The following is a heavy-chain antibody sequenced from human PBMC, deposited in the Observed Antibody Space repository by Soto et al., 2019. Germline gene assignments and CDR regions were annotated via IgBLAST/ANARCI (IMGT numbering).Heavy chain of an antibody. J-gene: IGHJ5*02. Sequence: TSETLSLTCAVYGGSFSGYYWSWIRQPPGKGLEWIGEINHSGSTNYNPSLKSRVTISVDTSKNQFSLKLSSVTAADTAVYYCARKVSRNNPSNWFDPWGQGTLVTVSS. V-gene: IGHV4-34*01. CDR1: GGSFSGYY. CDR3: ARKVSRNNPSNWFDP. D-gene: IGHD1-20*01. CDR2: INHSGST.